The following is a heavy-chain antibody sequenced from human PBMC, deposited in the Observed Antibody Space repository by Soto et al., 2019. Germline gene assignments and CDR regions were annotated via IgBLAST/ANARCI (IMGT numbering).Heavy chain of an antibody. D-gene: IGHD2-15*01. CDR3: ARGGWRYCSGGSCYRSQFDYYYYGMDV. CDR1: GYTFTSYG. CDR2: ISAYNGNT. Sequence: APVKVSCKASGYTFTSYGISWVRQAPGQGLEWMGWISAYNGNTNYAQKLQGRVTMTTDTSTSTAYMELRSLRSDDTAVYYCARGGWRYCSGGSCYRSQFDYYYYGMDVWGQGTTVTVSS. V-gene: IGHV1-18*04. J-gene: IGHJ6*02.